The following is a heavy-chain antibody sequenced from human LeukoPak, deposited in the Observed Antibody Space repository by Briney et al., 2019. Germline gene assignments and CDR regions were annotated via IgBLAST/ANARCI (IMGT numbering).Heavy chain of an antibody. CDR1: GFTFSSYA. D-gene: IGHD4-17*01. V-gene: IGHV3-30-3*01. CDR3: ARDGDPYYYYYYLDV. J-gene: IGHJ6*03. CDR2: ISYDGSNK. Sequence: GGSLRLSCAASGFTFSSYAMHWVRQAPGKGLEWVAVISYDGSNKYYADSVRGRFTISRDNSKNTLYLQMNSLRAEDTAVYYCARDGDPYYYYYYLDVWGKGTTVTVSS.